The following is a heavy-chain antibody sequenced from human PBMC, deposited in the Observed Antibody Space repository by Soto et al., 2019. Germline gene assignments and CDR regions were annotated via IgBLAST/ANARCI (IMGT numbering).Heavy chain of an antibody. CDR3: ARDYYGSGSSPPHWFDP. CDR1: GYTFTGYY. CDR2: INPNSGGT. D-gene: IGHD3-10*01. V-gene: IGHV1-2*04. J-gene: IGHJ5*02. Sequence: EASVKVSCKASGYTFTGYYMHWVRQAPGQGLEWMGWINPNSGGTNYAQKFQGWVTMTRDTSISTAYMELSRLRSDDTAVYYCARDYYGSGSSPPHWFDPWGQGTLVTVSS.